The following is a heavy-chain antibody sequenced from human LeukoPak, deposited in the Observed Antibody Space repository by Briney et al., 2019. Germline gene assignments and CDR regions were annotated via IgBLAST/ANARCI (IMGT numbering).Heavy chain of an antibody. CDR2: INPNSGGT. V-gene: IGHV1-2*02. D-gene: IGHD6-6*01. CDR3: ASTWYSSSSSTDY. J-gene: IGHJ4*02. CDR1: GYTFTGYY. Sequence: EASVTVSCKASGYTFTGYYMHWVRQAPGQGLEWMGWINPNSGGTNYAQKFQGRVTMTRDTSISTAYMELSRLRSDDTAVYYCASTWYSSSSSTDYWGQGTLVTVSS.